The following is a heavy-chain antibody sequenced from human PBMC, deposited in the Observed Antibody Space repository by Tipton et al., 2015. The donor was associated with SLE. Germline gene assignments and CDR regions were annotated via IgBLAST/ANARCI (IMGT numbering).Heavy chain of an antibody. CDR2: IKQDGSEI. J-gene: IGHJ3*02. Sequence: GSLRLSCATSGLIFSNYWMTWVRQAPGKGLEWVANIKQDGSEIYYVDSVKGRFTISRDNAKETLFLQMNSLRVEDTAVYYCVRDWRGFITGDALDIWGQGTLVTVSS. CDR1: GLIFSNYW. CDR3: VRDWRGFITGDALDI. D-gene: IGHD1-14*01. V-gene: IGHV3-7*01.